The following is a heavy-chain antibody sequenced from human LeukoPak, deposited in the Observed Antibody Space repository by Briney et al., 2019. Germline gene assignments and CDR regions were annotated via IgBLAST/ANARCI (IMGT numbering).Heavy chain of an antibody. CDR3: ARVPYYYDSSGYYSYPDY. CDR2: ISAYNGNT. J-gene: IGHJ4*02. D-gene: IGHD3-22*01. V-gene: IGHV1-18*01. CDR1: GYTFTSYG. Sequence: ASVKVSCKASGYTFTSYGISWVRQAPGQGLEWMGWISAYNGNTNYAQKLQGRVTMTTDTSTSTAYMELRSLRSDDTAVYYCARVPYYYDSSGYYSYPDYWGQGTLVTVSS.